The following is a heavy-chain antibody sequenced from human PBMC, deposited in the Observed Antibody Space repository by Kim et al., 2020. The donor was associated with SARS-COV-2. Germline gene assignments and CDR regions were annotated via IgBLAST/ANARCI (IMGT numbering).Heavy chain of an antibody. CDR2: ISAYNGNT. CDR1: GYTFTSYG. J-gene: IGHJ6*02. CDR3: ARGGPNFDWLLQKYYYYYYDMVV. D-gene: IGHD3-9*01. V-gene: IGHV1-18*04. Sequence: ASVKVSCKASGYTFTSYGISWVRQAPGQGLEWMGWISAYNGNTNYAQTRQGRVTMTTDTSTSTAYMELRSLRSDDTAVYYCARGGPNFDWLLQKYYYYYYDMVVWGRGTTVTVSS.